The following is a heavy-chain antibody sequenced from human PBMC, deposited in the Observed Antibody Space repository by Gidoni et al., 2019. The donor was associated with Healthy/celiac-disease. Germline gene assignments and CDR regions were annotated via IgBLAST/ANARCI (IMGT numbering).Heavy chain of an antibody. D-gene: IGHD3-22*01. J-gene: IGHJ4*02. CDR1: GGSISSYY. CDR2: IYYSGST. Sequence: QVQLQASGPGLVKPSETLSLTCTVSGGSISSYYWRWIRQPPGKGLEWIGYIYYSGSTNYNPSLKSRVTISVDTSKNQFSLKLSSVTAADTAVYYCARDLSYDSSGYYYEPRRVFDYWGQGTLVTVSS. CDR3: ARDLSYDSSGYYYEPRRVFDY. V-gene: IGHV4-59*01.